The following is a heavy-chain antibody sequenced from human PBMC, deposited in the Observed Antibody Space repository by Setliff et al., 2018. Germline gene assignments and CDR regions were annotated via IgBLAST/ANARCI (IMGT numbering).Heavy chain of an antibody. CDR3: AGGQPLVRKYYFDY. CDR2: IIPMFGT. J-gene: IGHJ4*02. V-gene: IGHV1-69*13. D-gene: IGHD3-10*01. CDR1: GGTFSSYV. Sequence: ASVKVSCKASGGTFSSYVICWWREAPGQGLEWVGGIIPMFGTNYEQKFQGKITITADESTSTAYMELSSLGSEDTAVYYCAGGQPLVRKYYFDYWGQGTVVTVSS.